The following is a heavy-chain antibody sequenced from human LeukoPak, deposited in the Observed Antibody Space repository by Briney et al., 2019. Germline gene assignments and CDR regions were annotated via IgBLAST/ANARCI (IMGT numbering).Heavy chain of an antibody. CDR3: ARVPSGGIAGINWFDP. J-gene: IGHJ5*02. Sequence: GGSLRLSCAASGFTFSDYYMSWIRQAPGKGLEGVSYISSSGSTIYYADSVKGRFTISRDNAKNSLYLQMNSLRAEDTAVYYCARVPSGGIAGINWFDPWGQGPLVTVSS. V-gene: IGHV3-11*01. CDR1: GFTFSDYY. D-gene: IGHD6-13*01. CDR2: ISSSGSTI.